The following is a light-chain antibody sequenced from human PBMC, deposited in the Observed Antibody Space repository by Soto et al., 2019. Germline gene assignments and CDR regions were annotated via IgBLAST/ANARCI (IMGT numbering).Light chain of an antibody. V-gene: IGKV3-20*01. Sequence: EIVLTQSPGTLSLSPGERATLSCRASQSFSSSYLAWYQQKPGQAPRILIYGASSRATGIPDRFSGSGSGTDFTLTISRLEPEDFAVYYCQQYGSSPFTFGPGTKVDIK. CDR3: QQYGSSPFT. J-gene: IGKJ3*01. CDR2: GAS. CDR1: QSFSSSY.